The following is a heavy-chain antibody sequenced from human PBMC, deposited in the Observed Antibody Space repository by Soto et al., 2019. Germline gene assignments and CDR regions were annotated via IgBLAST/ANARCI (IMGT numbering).Heavy chain of an antibody. D-gene: IGHD6-6*01. CDR1: GYTFTSYG. CDR3: ARSGVAARPIAEYFQH. Sequence: ASVKVSCKASGYTFTSYGISWVRQAPGQGLEWMGWISAYNGNTNYAQKLQGRVTMTTDTSTSTAYMELRSLRSGDTAVYYCARSGVAARPIAEYFQHWGQGTLVTVSS. V-gene: IGHV1-18*01. CDR2: ISAYNGNT. J-gene: IGHJ1*01.